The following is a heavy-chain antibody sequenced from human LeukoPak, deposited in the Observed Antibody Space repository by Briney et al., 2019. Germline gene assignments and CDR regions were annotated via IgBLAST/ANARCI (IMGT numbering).Heavy chain of an antibody. V-gene: IGHV1-69*02. Sequence: SVKVSCKASGGTFSCYTISWVRQAPGQGLEWMGRIIPILGIANYAQKFQGRVTITADKSTSTAYMELSSLRSEDTAVYYCARYDFWSGYYFDYWGQGTLVTVSS. CDR3: ARYDFWSGYYFDY. CDR2: IIPILGIA. D-gene: IGHD3-3*01. J-gene: IGHJ4*02. CDR1: GGTFSCYT.